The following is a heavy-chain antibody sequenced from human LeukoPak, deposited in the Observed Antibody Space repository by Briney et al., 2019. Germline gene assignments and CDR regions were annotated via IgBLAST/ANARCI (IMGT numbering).Heavy chain of an antibody. J-gene: IGHJ6*02. V-gene: IGHV4-59*01. CDR2: IYYSGST. CDR3: ARSIAGYPWMDV. CDR1: GGSISSYY. Sequence: SETLSLTCTVSGGSISSYYWSWIRQPPGKGLEWIGYIYYSGSTNYNPSLKSRVTISVDTSKNQFSLKLSSVTAADTAVYYCARSIAGYPWMDVWGQGTTVTVSS. D-gene: IGHD6-6*01.